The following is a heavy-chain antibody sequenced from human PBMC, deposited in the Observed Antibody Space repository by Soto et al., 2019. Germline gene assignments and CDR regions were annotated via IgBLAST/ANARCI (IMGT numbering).Heavy chain of an antibody. D-gene: IGHD5-18*01. J-gene: IGHJ4*02. Sequence: RASVKVSCKASGGTFSSYAISWVRQAPGQGLEWMGGIIPIFGTANYAQKFQGRVTITADESTSTAYMELSSLRSEDTAVYYCARVVTREYSYGDFDYWGQGTLVTVSS. CDR2: IIPIFGTA. V-gene: IGHV1-69*13. CDR1: GGTFSSYA. CDR3: ARVVTREYSYGDFDY.